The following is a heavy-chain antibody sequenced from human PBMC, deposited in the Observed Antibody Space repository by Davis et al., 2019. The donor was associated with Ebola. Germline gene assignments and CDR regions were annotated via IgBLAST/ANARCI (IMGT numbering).Heavy chain of an antibody. CDR3: AWDLAASSGAHFFYFGMDV. V-gene: IGHV1-18*01. J-gene: IGHJ6*04. Sequence: ASVKVSCKASGYTFSSYGISWVRQAPGQGLEWMGWISGYEDNTNYAPRFQGRITLTKDRATSTVYMELRSLTSDDTAVYYCAWDLAASSGAHFFYFGMDVWGEGTSVAVSS. CDR1: GYTFSSYG. D-gene: IGHD6-25*01. CDR2: ISGYEDNT.